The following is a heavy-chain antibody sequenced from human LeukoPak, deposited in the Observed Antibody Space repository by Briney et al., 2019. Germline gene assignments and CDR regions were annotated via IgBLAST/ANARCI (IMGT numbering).Heavy chain of an antibody. V-gene: IGHV4-59*01. CDR3: ARDDGSGSYHNVYGMDV. D-gene: IGHD3-10*01. CDR1: GGSISIYY. J-gene: IGHJ6*02. Sequence: SETLSLTCTVSGGSISIYYWSWIRQPPGEGLEWIGYIFYSGSTNYNPSLKSRVTISVDTSKNQFSLKLSSVTAADTAVYYCARDDGSGSYHNVYGMDVWGQGTTVTVSS. CDR2: IFYSGST.